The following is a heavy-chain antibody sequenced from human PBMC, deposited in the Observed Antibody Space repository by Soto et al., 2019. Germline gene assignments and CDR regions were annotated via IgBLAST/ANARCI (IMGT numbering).Heavy chain of an antibody. V-gene: IGHV3-23*01. CDR3: ANQGYCSGGTCYYYGMDI. CDR2: ISGSGDST. D-gene: IGHD2-15*01. Sequence: PGGSLRLSCAASGFNFRYYAMTWVRQAPGKGLEWVSAISGSGDSTFYVDSVKGRFTISRDNSKNTLYLQMNSLRGEDTAVYYCANQGYCSGGTCYYYGMDIWGQGTTVTVSS. J-gene: IGHJ6*02. CDR1: GFNFRYYA.